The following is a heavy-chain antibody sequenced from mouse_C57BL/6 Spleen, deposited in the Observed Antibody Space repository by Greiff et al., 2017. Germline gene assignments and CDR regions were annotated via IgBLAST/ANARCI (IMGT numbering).Heavy chain of an antibody. Sequence: VKLVESGPELVKPGASVKISCKASGYAFSRSWMNWVKQRPGKGLEWIGRIYPGDGDTNYNGKFKGKATLTADKSSSTAYMQLSSLTSEDSAVYFCARSEGSYGSSNYYAMDYWGQGTSVTVSS. J-gene: IGHJ4*01. CDR3: ARSEGSYGSSNYYAMDY. CDR1: GYAFSRSW. D-gene: IGHD1-1*01. CDR2: IYPGDGDT. V-gene: IGHV1-82*01.